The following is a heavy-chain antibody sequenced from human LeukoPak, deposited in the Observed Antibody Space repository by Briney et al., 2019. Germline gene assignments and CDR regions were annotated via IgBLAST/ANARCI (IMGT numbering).Heavy chain of an antibody. Sequence: PGGSLRLSCAASGFTFSSYGMHWVRQAPGKGLEWVAVIWYDGSNKYYADSVKGRFTISRDNSKNALYLQMNSLRAEDTAVYYCAREGDGAVAGGTYYYYYYGMDVWGQGTTVTVSS. D-gene: IGHD6-19*01. CDR2: IWYDGSNK. V-gene: IGHV3-33*01. CDR1: GFTFSSYG. CDR3: AREGDGAVAGGTYYYYYYGMDV. J-gene: IGHJ6*02.